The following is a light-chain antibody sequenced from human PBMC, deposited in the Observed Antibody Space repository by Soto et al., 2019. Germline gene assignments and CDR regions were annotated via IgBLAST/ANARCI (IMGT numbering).Light chain of an antibody. CDR2: DVS. J-gene: IGLJ1*01. CDR3: SSYGGSSSALSV. Sequence: QSVLTQPASVSGSPGQSITISCTGTSSDVGGSKYVSWYQQHPGQAPKLMIYDVSNRPSGISDRFSGSKSGYTASLTISGLQTEDEAEYYCSSYGGSSSALSVFGTGTKLTVL. V-gene: IGLV2-14*03. CDR1: SSDVGGSKY.